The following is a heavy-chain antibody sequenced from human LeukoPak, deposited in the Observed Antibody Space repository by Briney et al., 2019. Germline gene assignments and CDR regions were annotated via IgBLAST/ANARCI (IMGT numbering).Heavy chain of an antibody. D-gene: IGHD3-22*01. CDR1: AGSISGYY. Sequence: SETLSLTCTVSAGSISGYYWSWIRQPPGKGLEWIAYIYYSGSTNYNPSLKGRVTISVDTSKNQLSLKLSSVTAADTAVYYCARHRHYDSSGYYYLDYWGQGALVTVSS. CDR3: ARHRHYDSSGYYYLDY. J-gene: IGHJ4*02. V-gene: IGHV4-59*08. CDR2: IYYSGST.